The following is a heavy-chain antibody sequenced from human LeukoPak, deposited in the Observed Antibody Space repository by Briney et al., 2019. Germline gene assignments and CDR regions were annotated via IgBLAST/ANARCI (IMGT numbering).Heavy chain of an antibody. Sequence: QPGGSLRLSCAASGFTFSSYWMSWVRQAPGKGPEWVANMKQDGSEKYYVDSVKGRFTISRDNAKNSLYLQMNSLRAEDTAVYYCARPAADCGGDCYWAFDYWGQGTLVTVSS. V-gene: IGHV3-7*01. CDR3: ARPAADCGGDCYWAFDY. J-gene: IGHJ4*02. CDR2: MKQDGSEK. D-gene: IGHD2-21*01. CDR1: GFTFSSYW.